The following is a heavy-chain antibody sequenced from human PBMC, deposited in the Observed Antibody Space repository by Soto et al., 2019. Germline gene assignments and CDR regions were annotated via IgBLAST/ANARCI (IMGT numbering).Heavy chain of an antibody. CDR2: IYYSRST. CDR1: GGSISSYY. V-gene: IGHV4-59*01. J-gene: IGHJ6*02. Sequence: SETLSLTGFVSGGSISSYYWSWIRQPPGKGLGWIGYIYYSRSTNYHPSLKSRVTISVDTSKNQFSLKLSSVTAADTPVFYCAYGRRIGDSYSDYYGMDVWGQGTTVTVSS. D-gene: IGHD2-21*02. CDR3: AYGRRIGDSYSDYYGMDV.